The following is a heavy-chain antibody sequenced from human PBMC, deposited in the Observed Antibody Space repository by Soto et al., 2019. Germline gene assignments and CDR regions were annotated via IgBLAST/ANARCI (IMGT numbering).Heavy chain of an antibody. V-gene: IGHV1-18*01. CDR3: AKDYYDSSGYYPPALLFDY. CDR2: ISAYNGNT. CDR1: GYTFTRSG. D-gene: IGHD3-22*01. J-gene: IGHJ4*02. Sequence: ASVKVSCKASGYTFTRSGISWVRQAPGQGLEWMGWISAYNGNTNYAQKFQGRVTMTRDTSASTAYMELSSLRSEDTAVYYCAKDYYDSSGYYPPALLFDYWGQGTLVTVSS.